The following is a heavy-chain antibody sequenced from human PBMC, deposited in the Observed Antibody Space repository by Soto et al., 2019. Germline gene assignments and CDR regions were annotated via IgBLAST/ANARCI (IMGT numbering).Heavy chain of an antibody. CDR2: IIPILGIA. CDR1: GGTFSSYT. Sequence: QVQLVQSGAEVKKPGSSVKVSYKASGGTFSSYTISWVRQAPGQGLEWMGRIIPILGIANYAQKFQGRVTITADKSTSTAYMELSSLRSEDTAVYYCASSRVAAAGYYYGMDVWGQGTTVTVSS. D-gene: IGHD6-13*01. CDR3: ASSRVAAAGYYYGMDV. V-gene: IGHV1-69*02. J-gene: IGHJ6*02.